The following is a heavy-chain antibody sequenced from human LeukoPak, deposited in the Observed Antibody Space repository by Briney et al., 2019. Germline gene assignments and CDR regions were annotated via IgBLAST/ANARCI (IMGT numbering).Heavy chain of an antibody. CDR1: GYTFNTYG. V-gene: IGHV1-18*01. Sequence: ASVKVSCKASGYTFNTYGITWVRQAPGQGLEWMGWISAYNGNTNYAQKLQGRVTMTTDTSTSTAYMELSSLRSDDTAVYYCARDVGEYCSSTNCYASHYWGQGTLVTVSS. CDR2: ISAYNGNT. D-gene: IGHD2-2*01. J-gene: IGHJ4*02. CDR3: ARDVGEYCSSTNCYASHY.